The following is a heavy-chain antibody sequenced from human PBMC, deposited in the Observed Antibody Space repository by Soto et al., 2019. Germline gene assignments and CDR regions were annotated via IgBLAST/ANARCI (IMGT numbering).Heavy chain of an antibody. CDR3: ARGKWIQLWFEFIVATIPYYYGMDV. D-gene: IGHD5-18*01. V-gene: IGHV4-38-2*01. Sequence: SETLSLTCAVSGYSISSGYYWGWIRQPPGKGLEWIGEINHSGSTNYNPSLKSRVTISVDTSKNQFSLKLSSVTAADTAVYYCARGKWIQLWFEFIVATIPYYYGMDVWGQGSTVTVSS. CDR2: INHSGST. J-gene: IGHJ6*02. CDR1: GYSISSGYY.